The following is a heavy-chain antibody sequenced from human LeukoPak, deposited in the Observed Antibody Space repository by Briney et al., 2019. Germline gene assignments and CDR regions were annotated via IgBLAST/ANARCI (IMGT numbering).Heavy chain of an antibody. CDR1: GGSISSYY. J-gene: IGHJ4*02. CDR3: ARVRWRYGYCSSTSCYTSEFDY. Sequence: SETLSLTCTVSGGSISSYYWSWIRQPAWKGLEWIGRIYTSGSTNYNPSLKSRVTMSVDTSKNQFSLKLSSVTAADTAVYYCARVRWRYGYCSSTSCYTSEFDYWGQGTLVTVSS. V-gene: IGHV4-4*07. D-gene: IGHD2-2*02. CDR2: IYTSGST.